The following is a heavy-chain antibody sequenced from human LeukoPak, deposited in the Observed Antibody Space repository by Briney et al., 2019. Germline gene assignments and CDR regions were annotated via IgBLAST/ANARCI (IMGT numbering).Heavy chain of an antibody. CDR1: GFTFSAYA. J-gene: IGHJ4*02. CDR2: ISGSGDST. Sequence: GGSLRLSCAASGFTFSAYAMTWFRQAPGKGLEWVSVISGSGDSTYYADSVKGRFTVSRDNSKNTLYLEMNSLRAEDTAVYYCATDPGTMIVVPWGQGTPVTVSS. V-gene: IGHV3-23*01. CDR3: ATDPGTMIVVP. D-gene: IGHD3-22*01.